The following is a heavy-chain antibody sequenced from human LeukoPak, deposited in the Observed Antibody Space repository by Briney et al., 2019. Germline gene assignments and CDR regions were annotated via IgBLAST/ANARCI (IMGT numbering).Heavy chain of an antibody. D-gene: IGHD6-25*01. CDR2: ISSGDNT. CDR3: GRDLIGTAASWDS. J-gene: IGHJ4*02. CDR1: GFTVNNKY. Sequence: GGSLRLTCAASGFTVNNKYMNWVRQAPGKGLEWVSVISSGDNTYYADSVKGRFTISRDNSKNTLYLQMNSLRVEDTAVYYCGRDLIGTAASWDSWGQGTLVTVSS. V-gene: IGHV3-53*01.